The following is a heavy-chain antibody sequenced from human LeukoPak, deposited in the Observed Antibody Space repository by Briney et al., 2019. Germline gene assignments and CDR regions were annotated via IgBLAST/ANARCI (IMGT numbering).Heavy chain of an antibody. D-gene: IGHD3-10*01. CDR1: GGSFSGYY. J-gene: IGHJ3*02. CDR2: INHSGST. V-gene: IGHV4-34*01. CDR3: ARIDYYGSGSSPI. Sequence: SETLSLTCAVYGGSFSGYYWSWIRQPPGKGLEWVGEINHSGSTNYNPSLKSRVTISVVTSKNQFSLKLSSVTAADTAVYYCARIDYYGSGSSPIWGQGTMVTVSS.